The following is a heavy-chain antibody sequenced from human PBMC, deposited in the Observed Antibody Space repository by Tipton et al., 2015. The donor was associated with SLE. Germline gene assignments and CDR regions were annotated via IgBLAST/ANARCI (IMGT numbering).Heavy chain of an antibody. J-gene: IGHJ5*02. Sequence: AGLVKPSETLSLTCAVYGGSFSGYYWSWIRQPPGKGLEWIGEINHSGSTTYNPSLKSRVTISVDTSKNQFSLKLSSVTAADTAVYYCARGAYYDFWSGYYKGDWFDPWGQGTLFTVSS. CDR1: GGSFSGYY. CDR3: ARGAYYDFWSGYYKGDWFDP. V-gene: IGHV4-34*01. D-gene: IGHD3-3*01. CDR2: INHSGST.